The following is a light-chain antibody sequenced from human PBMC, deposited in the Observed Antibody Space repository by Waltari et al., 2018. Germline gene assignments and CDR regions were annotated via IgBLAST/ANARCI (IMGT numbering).Light chain of an antibody. CDR2: KDS. J-gene: IGLJ2*01. Sequence: SYELTQPPSVSVSPGQTARITCSGDALPKQYAYWYQHKPGQAPVRGIYKDSERLSGIPEGFAGSSSGKTVTLTISGGQAEDEADYYCQSADSSGTFVVFGGGTKLTVL. CDR1: ALPKQY. V-gene: IGLV3-25*03. CDR3: QSADSSGTFVV.